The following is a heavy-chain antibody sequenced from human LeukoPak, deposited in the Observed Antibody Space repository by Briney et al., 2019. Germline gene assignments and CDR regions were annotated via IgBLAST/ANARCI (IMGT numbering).Heavy chain of an antibody. V-gene: IGHV1-69*13. CDR2: IIPIFGTA. J-gene: IGHJ3*02. D-gene: IGHD4-17*01. CDR3: ARDPNGDYIGTFDM. Sequence: GASVKISCKASGGTFSSYAISWVRQAPGQGLEWMGGIIPIFGTANYAQKFQGRVTITADESTSTAYMELSSLRSEDTAVYYRARDPNGDYIGTFDMWGRGTMVSVSS. CDR1: GGTFSSYA.